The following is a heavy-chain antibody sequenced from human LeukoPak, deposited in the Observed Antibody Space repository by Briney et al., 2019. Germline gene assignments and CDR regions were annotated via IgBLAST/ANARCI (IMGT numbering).Heavy chain of an antibody. J-gene: IGHJ4*02. D-gene: IGHD1-26*01. Sequence: GASVTVSCTASGYTFTGYYIYWVRQAPGQGLEWMGWINPNSGGTNYAQKFQGRLTMTRDTSISTAYMELSSLKSDDTAVYYCAXXXXTGIVGAIKWGYFDYWGQGTLVTVSS. CDR1: GYTFTGYY. CDR2: INPNSGGT. V-gene: IGHV1-2*02. CDR3: AXXXXTGIVGAIKWGYFDY.